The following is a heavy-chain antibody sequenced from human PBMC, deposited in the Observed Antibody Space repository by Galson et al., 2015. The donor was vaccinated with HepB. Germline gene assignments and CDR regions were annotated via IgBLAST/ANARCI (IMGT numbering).Heavy chain of an antibody. D-gene: IGHD1-26*01. CDR1: GYSISSGFY. V-gene: IGHV4-38-2*02. CDR3: ARDLAGATNFDY. Sequence: ETLSLTCSVSGYSISSGFYWGWIRQPPGKGLEWIGSLSHSGSTFYNPSLRSRVTMSVDTSKNQFSLKLRSVTAADTAVYYCARDLAGATNFDYWGQGSLVTVSS. CDR2: LSHSGST. J-gene: IGHJ4*02.